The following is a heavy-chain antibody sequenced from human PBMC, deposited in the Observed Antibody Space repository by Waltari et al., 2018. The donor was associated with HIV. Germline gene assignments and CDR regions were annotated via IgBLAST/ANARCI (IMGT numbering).Heavy chain of an antibody. D-gene: IGHD2-2*01. Sequence: QVQLVQSGAEVKKPGASVKISCKTSGYSFTRYPIHWVRQAPGQGLEWMGRINPDYGHTKYSQKYQGRITITRDTSSAIVYMELTSLRSEDTAIYYCARDEAASAPVDYWGQGTRVSVSS. CDR2: INPDYGHT. CDR1: GYSFTRYP. V-gene: IGHV1-3*01. J-gene: IGHJ4*02. CDR3: ARDEAASAPVDY.